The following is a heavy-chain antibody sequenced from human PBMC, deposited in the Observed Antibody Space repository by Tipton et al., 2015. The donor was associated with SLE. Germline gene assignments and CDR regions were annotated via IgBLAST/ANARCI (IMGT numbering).Heavy chain of an antibody. CDR3: AREYYYGSGSYYKRWFGP. D-gene: IGHD3-10*01. CDR2: INHSGST. CDR1: GGSFSGYY. Sequence: TLSLTCAVYGGSFSGYYWNWIRQPPGKGLEWIGEINHSGSTNYNPSLKSRVTISVDTSKNQFSLKLSSVTAADTAVYYCAREYYYGSGSYYKRWFGPWGQGTLVTVSS. J-gene: IGHJ5*02. V-gene: IGHV4-34*01.